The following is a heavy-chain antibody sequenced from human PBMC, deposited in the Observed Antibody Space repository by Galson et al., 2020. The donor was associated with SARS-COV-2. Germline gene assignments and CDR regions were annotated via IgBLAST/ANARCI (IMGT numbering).Heavy chain of an antibody. CDR2: IKSKTDGGTT. V-gene: IGHV3-15*01. CDR3: TTLQAPCESSTSCFYYYYGMDV. CDR1: GFTFSNTW. Sequence: TGGSLRLSCAASGFTFSNTWMSWVRQAPGKGLEWVGRIKSKTDGGTTDYAAPVKGRFTISRDDSKNTLYLQMNSLKTEDTAVYYCTTLQAPCESSTSCFYYYYGMDVWGQGTTVTVSS. J-gene: IGHJ6*02. D-gene: IGHD2-2*01.